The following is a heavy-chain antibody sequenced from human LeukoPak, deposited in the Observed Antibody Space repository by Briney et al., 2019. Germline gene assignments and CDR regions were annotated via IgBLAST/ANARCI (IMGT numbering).Heavy chain of an antibody. D-gene: IGHD3-10*01. CDR2: ISGSGGST. J-gene: IGHJ3*02. V-gene: IGHV3-23*01. Sequence: GGSLRLSCAASGFTFSSYAMSWVRQAPGKGLEWGSAISGSGGSTYYADSVKGRFTISRDNSKNTLYLQMNSLRAEDTAVYYCAKSGGGTYYYGSGSYAVAFDIWGPGTMVTVSS. CDR1: GFTFSSYA. CDR3: AKSGGGTYYYGSGSYAVAFDI.